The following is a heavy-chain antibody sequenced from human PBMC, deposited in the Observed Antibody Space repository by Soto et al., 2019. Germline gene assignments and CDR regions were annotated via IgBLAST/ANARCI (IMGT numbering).Heavy chain of an antibody. CDR1: GYTFTSYY. V-gene: IGHV1-46*01. Sequence: QVQLVQSGAEVKKPGASVKVSSKASGYTFTSYYMHWVRQAPGQGLEWMGIINPSGGSTSYAQKFQSRVTMPKDTSTSTVYMELSSLRSEDTAVYYCAKDVEMATEAFDYWGQGTLVTVSS. D-gene: IGHD5-12*01. J-gene: IGHJ4*02. CDR3: AKDVEMATEAFDY. CDR2: INPSGGST.